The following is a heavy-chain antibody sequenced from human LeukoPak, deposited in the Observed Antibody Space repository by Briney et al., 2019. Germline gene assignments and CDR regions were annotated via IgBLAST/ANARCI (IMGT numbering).Heavy chain of an antibody. CDR2: AGWAGGTT. CDR1: GFNFDRYT. CDR3: AKELDTMFFDY. J-gene: IGHJ4*02. D-gene: IGHD3-10*02. Sequence: GGSLRLSCAPSGFNFDRYTIHWVRQAPGKGLEWVSLAGWAGGTTFYSDSVRGRFTISRDSGRKSVYLQMNSLTTDDTAFYFCAKELDTMFFDYWGQGALVTVSS. V-gene: IGHV3-43*01.